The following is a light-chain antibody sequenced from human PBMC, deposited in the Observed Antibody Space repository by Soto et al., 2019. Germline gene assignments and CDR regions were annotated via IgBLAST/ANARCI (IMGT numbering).Light chain of an antibody. Sequence: QSALTQPASVSGSPGQSITISCTGTSTDVGGYDHVSWYQHHPGKAPKLIIYDVSNRPSGVSNRFSGSKSGSTASLTISGLQADDEAYYHCSSYTGSSTPVVFGGGTKLTVL. CDR3: SSYTGSSTPVV. CDR1: STDVGGYDH. CDR2: DVS. V-gene: IGLV2-14*03. J-gene: IGLJ2*01.